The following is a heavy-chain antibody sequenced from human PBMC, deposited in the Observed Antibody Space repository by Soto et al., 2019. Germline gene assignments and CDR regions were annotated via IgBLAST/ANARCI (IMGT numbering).Heavy chain of an antibody. CDR3: ARSYGGEYFDSRSYYYDY. V-gene: IGHV5-51*01. CDR2: IYPGDFDI. CDR1: GYKFIDYW. J-gene: IGHJ4*02. Sequence: GESLKISCKGSGYKFIDYWIGWVRQVPGKGLEWMGIIYPGDFDIKYGPSFQGQVTISADKSITTVYLQLNNLKTSDTATYYCARSYGGEYFDSRSYYYDYWGQGTQVTVSS. D-gene: IGHD3-22*01.